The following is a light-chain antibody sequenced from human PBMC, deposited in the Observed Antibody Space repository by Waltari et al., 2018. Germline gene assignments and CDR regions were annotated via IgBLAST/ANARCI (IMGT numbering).Light chain of an antibody. Sequence: EIVLTQSPATLSLSPGERATLSCRASQTVGTYLAWYQQKPGRAPRLLIFDASSRSTGIPAKFIGSGSGTDFTLTVNNLEAEDFAVYFCLQRSSWPYTVGPGTRLEIK. CDR3: LQRSSWPYT. J-gene: IGKJ2*01. CDR2: DAS. V-gene: IGKV3-11*01. CDR1: QTVGTY.